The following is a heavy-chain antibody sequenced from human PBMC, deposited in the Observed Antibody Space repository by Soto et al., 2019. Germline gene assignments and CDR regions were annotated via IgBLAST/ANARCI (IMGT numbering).Heavy chain of an antibody. CDR3: AVSGTHNWFDP. J-gene: IGHJ5*02. CDR2: TFYRSKWYY. V-gene: IGHV6-1*01. D-gene: IGHD1-26*01. Sequence: QLQQSGPGLVKSSQTLSLTCGISGDSVSRNSGAWNWFRLSPSRGLEWLGRTFYRSKWYYEYAVSVRGRITISPDTSKNQFSLQLNSVTPDDTAVYYCAVSGTHNWFDPGGQGTLVTVSS. CDR1: GDSVSRNSGA.